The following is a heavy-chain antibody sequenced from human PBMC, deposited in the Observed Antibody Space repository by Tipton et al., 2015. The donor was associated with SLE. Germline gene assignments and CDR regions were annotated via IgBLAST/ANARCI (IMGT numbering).Heavy chain of an antibody. Sequence: SLRLSCAASGFTFSSYCMHWVRQAPGKGLVWVSRINRDGSITSFADSVKGRFTISRDNANNTLYLQMNSLSAADAAVYYCARDGTEGYCCGGYSNSDYWGQGTLVTVSS. CDR2: INRDGSIT. D-gene: IGHD2-15*01. CDR3: ARDGTEGYCCGGYSNSDY. CDR1: GFTFSSYC. V-gene: IGHV3-74*01. J-gene: IGHJ4*02.